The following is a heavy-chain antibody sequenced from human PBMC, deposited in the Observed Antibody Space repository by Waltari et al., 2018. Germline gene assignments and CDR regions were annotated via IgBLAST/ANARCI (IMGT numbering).Heavy chain of an antibody. V-gene: IGHV3-30*02. D-gene: IGHD2-2*01. CDR1: GFIFSNYG. CDR3: AREFSRSCFHGLDG. CDR2: VHNDGIIK. J-gene: IGHJ6*02. Sequence: QVQLVESGGGVVQPGGSLRLSCAASGFIFSNYGLHWVRQAPGTGMEWVELVHNDGIIKAYADSGKGRFTISREKSKSTLYLQMNSLRAEDTAVYYCAREFSRSCFHGLDGWGQGTAVTVSS.